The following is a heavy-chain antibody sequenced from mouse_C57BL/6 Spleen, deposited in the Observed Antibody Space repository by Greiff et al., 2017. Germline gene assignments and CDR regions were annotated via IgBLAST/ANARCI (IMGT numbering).Heavy chain of an antibody. CDR2: IYPGSGST. CDR3: ARWGGSSYAWFAC. Sequence: QVQLQQSGAELVKPGASVKMSCKASGYTFTSYWITWVKQRPGQGLEWIGDIYPGSGSTNYNEKFKSKATLTVDTSSSTAYMQLSSLTSEDSAVYYCARWGGSSYAWFACWGQGTLVTVSA. CDR1: GYTFTSYW. J-gene: IGHJ3*01. D-gene: IGHD1-1*01. V-gene: IGHV1-55*01.